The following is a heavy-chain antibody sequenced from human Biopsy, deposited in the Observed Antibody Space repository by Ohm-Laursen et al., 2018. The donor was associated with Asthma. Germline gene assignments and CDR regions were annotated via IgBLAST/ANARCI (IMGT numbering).Heavy chain of an antibody. CDR3: ARAQDYYDSRGYYRSFDY. D-gene: IGHD3-22*01. Sequence: ASVKVSCKASGYPFTDYYVHWVRQAPGQGLEWMGRIDPNSGGTNYAQKFLGRVTMTRDTSVNTAFMVLSRLRSDDTAVYYCARAQDYYDSRGYYRSFDYWGQGTLVTVSS. CDR2: IDPNSGGT. V-gene: IGHV1-2*06. CDR1: GYPFTDYY. J-gene: IGHJ4*02.